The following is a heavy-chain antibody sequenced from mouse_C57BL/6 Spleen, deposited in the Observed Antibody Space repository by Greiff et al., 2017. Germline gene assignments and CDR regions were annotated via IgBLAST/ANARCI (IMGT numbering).Heavy chain of an antibody. CDR3: ARSDDGNAIDWYFDV. J-gene: IGHJ1*03. V-gene: IGHV1-59*01. Sequence: QVQLQQPGAELVRPGTSVKLSCKASGYTFTSYWMHWVKQRPGQGLEWIGVIDPSDSYTNYNQKFKGKATLTVDTSSSTAYMQLSSLTSEDSAVYYCARSDDGNAIDWYFDVWGTGTTVTVSS. D-gene: IGHD2-1*01. CDR1: GYTFTSYW. CDR2: IDPSDSYT.